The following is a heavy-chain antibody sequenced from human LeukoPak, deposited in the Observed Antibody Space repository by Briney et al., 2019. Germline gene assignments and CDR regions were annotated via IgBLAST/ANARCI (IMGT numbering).Heavy chain of an antibody. CDR1: GGTFSSYA. CDR3: ARDSWGRSGYYFRFNWFDP. D-gene: IGHD3-22*01. J-gene: IGHJ5*02. V-gene: IGHV1-2*02. CDR2: INPNSGGT. Sequence: GASVKVSCKASGGTFSSYAISWVRQAPGQGLEWMGWINPNSGGTNYAQKFQGRVTMTRDTSISTAYMELSRLRSDDTAVYYCARDSWGRSGYYFRFNWFDPWGQGTLVTVPS.